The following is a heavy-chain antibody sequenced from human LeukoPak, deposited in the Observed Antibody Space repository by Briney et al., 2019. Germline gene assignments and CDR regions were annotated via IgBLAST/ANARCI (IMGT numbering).Heavy chain of an antibody. V-gene: IGHV4-59*08. D-gene: IGHD3-22*01. CDR1: GGSITSDY. J-gene: IGHJ4*02. CDR3: ARFYYDSRGYWYYFDY. CDR2: ISYSGST. Sequence: SETLSLTCTVSGGSITSDYWSWLRQPPGKGLEWIGYISYSGSTSYDPSLKSRVTISGDSSKKQFSLKLSSVTAADTAVYYCARFYYDSRGYWYYFDYWGQGTLVTVSS.